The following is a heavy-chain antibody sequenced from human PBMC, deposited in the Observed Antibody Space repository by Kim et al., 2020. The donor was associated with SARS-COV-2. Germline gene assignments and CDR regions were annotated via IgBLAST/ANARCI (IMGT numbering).Heavy chain of an antibody. CDR2: ISYDGSNK. V-gene: IGHV3-30*18. D-gene: IGHD3-10*01. CDR3: AKQMVRGVIALFDY. J-gene: IGHJ4*02. CDR1: GFTFSSYG. Sequence: GGSLRLSCAASGFTFSSYGMHWVRQAPGKGLECVAVISYDGSNKYYADSVKGRFTISRDNSKNTLYLQMNSLRAEDTAVYYCAKQMVRGVIALFDYWGQG.